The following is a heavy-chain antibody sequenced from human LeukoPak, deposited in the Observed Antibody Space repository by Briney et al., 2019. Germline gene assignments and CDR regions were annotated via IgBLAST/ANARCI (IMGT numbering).Heavy chain of an antibody. D-gene: IGHD6-19*01. Sequence: PGGSLRLSCAASGFTFSDHYMDWVRQAPGMGLEWVGRTRNKANSYTTEYAASVRGRFTISRDDSKNSLYLQMNSLKTEDTAVYYCARDELNSGWYNYDYWGQGTLVTVSS. J-gene: IGHJ4*02. V-gene: IGHV3-72*01. CDR3: ARDELNSGWYNYDY. CDR2: TRNKANSYTT. CDR1: GFTFSDHY.